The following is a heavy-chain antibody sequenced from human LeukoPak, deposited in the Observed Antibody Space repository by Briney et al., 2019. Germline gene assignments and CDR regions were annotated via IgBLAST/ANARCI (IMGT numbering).Heavy chain of an antibody. Sequence: SETLSLTCAVYGGSFSGYYWSWIRQPPGKGLEWIGEINHSGSTNYNPSLKSRVTISVDTSKNQFSLKLSSVTAEDTAVYYCARRPNWGGHDDYWGQGTLVTVSS. J-gene: IGHJ4*02. CDR2: INHSGST. CDR1: GGSFSGYY. V-gene: IGHV4-34*01. CDR3: ARRPNWGGHDDY. D-gene: IGHD7-27*01.